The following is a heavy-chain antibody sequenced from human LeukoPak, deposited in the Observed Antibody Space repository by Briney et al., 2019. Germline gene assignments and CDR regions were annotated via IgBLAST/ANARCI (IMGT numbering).Heavy chain of an antibody. V-gene: IGHV4-59*01. CDR1: GGSISSYY. CDR3: ARDRIVVVPDVSGVYYYYYGMDV. Sequence: SETLSLTCTVSGGSISSYYWSWIRQPPGKGLEWIGYIYYSGGTNYNPSLKSRVTISVDTSKNQFSLKLSSVTAADTAVYYCARDRIVVVPDVSGVYYYYYGMDVWGQGTTVTVSS. J-gene: IGHJ6*02. D-gene: IGHD2-2*01. CDR2: IYYSGGT.